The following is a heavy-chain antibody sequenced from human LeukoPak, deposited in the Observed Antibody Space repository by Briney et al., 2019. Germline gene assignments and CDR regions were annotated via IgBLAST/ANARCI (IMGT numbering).Heavy chain of an antibody. Sequence: PSETLSLTCTVSGGSISTYYWSWIRQPPGKGLEWIGYIFYSGNTNYNPSLKSRVTISVDTSKNQFSLKLRSVTAADTAVYYCAKPGSSRGIAGRRPTKYYFDYWGQGTLVTVSS. CDR1: GGSISTYY. D-gene: IGHD6-6*01. J-gene: IGHJ4*02. V-gene: IGHV4-59*01. CDR2: IFYSGNT. CDR3: AKPGSSRGIAGRRPTKYYFDY.